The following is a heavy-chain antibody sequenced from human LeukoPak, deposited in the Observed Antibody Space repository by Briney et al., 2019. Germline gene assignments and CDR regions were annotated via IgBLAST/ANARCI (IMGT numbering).Heavy chain of an antibody. J-gene: IGHJ4*02. D-gene: IGHD3-9*01. V-gene: IGHV3-9*01. Sequence: QPGRSLRLSCAASGFTFDDYAMHWVRQAPGKGLEWVSGISWNSGSIGYADSVKGRFTISRDNAKNSLYLQMNSLRAEDTALYYCAKGSYYDILTGYFDFRGQGTLVTVSS. CDR3: AKGSYYDILTGYFDF. CDR1: GFTFDDYA. CDR2: ISWNSGSI.